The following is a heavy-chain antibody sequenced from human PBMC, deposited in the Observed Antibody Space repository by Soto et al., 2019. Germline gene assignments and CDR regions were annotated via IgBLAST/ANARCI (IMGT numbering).Heavy chain of an antibody. D-gene: IGHD5-18*01. CDR1: GDSVSSNSAA. CDR2: TYYRSKWYN. V-gene: IGHV6-1*01. CDR3: VRVSGYSYGYVVSNYYGMDV. J-gene: IGHJ6*02. Sequence: SQTLSLTCAISGDSVSSNSAAWNWIRQSPSRGLEWLGRTYYRSKWYNDYAVSVKSRIIINPDTSKNQLSLQLNSVTPEDTAMYYCVRVSGYSYGYVVSNYYGMDVWGQGTTVTVSS.